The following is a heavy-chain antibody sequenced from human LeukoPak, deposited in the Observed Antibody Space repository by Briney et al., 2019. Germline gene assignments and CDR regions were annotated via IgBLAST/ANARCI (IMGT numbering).Heavy chain of an antibody. V-gene: IGHV1-2*02. CDR1: GYTFTGYY. Sequence: EASVKVSCKASGYTFTGYYMHWVRQAPGQGLEWMGWINPNSGGTNYAQKFQGRVTMTRDTSISTAYMELSRLRSDDTAVYYCARSELDCSSTSCYIWSYDYWGQGTLVTVSS. CDR3: ARSELDCSSTSCYIWSYDY. D-gene: IGHD2-2*02. J-gene: IGHJ4*02. CDR2: INPNSGGT.